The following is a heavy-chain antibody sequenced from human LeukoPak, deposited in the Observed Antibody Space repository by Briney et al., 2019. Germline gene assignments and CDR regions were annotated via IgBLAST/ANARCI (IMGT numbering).Heavy chain of an antibody. V-gene: IGHV5-51*01. CDR2: IYPGDSDT. CDR1: GYSFISYW. Sequence: GESLKISCKASGYSFISYWIAWVRRMPGKGLEWMGGIYPGDSDTKYSPPFEGQVTISVDKSISTAYLQWTSLKASDTAMYYCARSKDLYCSGTTCYPGMDVWGQGTTVTVSS. D-gene: IGHD2-2*01. CDR3: ARSKDLYCSGTTCYPGMDV. J-gene: IGHJ6*02.